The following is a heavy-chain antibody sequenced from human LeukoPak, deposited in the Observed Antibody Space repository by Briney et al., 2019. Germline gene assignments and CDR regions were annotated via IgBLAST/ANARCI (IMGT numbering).Heavy chain of an antibody. CDR1: GFTFSSSE. V-gene: IGHV3-33*08. Sequence: GGSLRLSCAASGFTFSSSEMNWVRQAPGKGLEWVAVIWYDGSNKYYADSVKGRFTISRDNSKNTLYLQMNSLRAEDTAVYYCARENWFDPWGQGTLVTVSS. CDR3: ARENWFDP. J-gene: IGHJ5*02. CDR2: IWYDGSNK.